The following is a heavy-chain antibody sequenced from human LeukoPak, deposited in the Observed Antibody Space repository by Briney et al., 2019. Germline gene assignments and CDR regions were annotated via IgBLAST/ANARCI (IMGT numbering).Heavy chain of an antibody. Sequence: GASVKVSCKASGYTFTSYGISWVRQAPGQGLEWMGWISAYNGNTNYAQKLQGRVTMTRNTSISTAYMELSSLRSEDTAVYYCARGDYGDHPPLVDYWGQGTLVTVSS. CDR1: GYTFTSYG. CDR3: ARGDYGDHPPLVDY. V-gene: IGHV1-18*01. CDR2: ISAYNGNT. D-gene: IGHD4-17*01. J-gene: IGHJ4*02.